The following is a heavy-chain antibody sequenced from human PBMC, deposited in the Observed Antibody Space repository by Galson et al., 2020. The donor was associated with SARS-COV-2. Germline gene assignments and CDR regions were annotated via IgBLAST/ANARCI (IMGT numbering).Heavy chain of an antibody. Sequence: SETLSLTCTVSGGSISSSSYYWGWIRQPPGKGLEWIGSIYYSGSTYYNPSLKSRVTISVDTSKNQFSLKLSSVTAADTAVYYCARSKGLWQLASYWGQGTLVTVSS. CDR2: IYYSGST. CDR3: ARSKGLWQLASY. V-gene: IGHV4-39*01. D-gene: IGHD6-6*01. J-gene: IGHJ4*02. CDR1: GGSISSSSYY.